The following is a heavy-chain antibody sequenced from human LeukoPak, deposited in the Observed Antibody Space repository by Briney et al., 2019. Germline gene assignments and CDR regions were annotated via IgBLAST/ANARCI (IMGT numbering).Heavy chain of an antibody. CDR3: AREPLTGWAFDI. J-gene: IGHJ3*02. CDR2: IKQDGSEK. CDR1: EFTFSSYW. D-gene: IGHD6-19*01. V-gene: IGHV3-7*01. Sequence: GGSLRLACAAAEFTFSSYWMSWVRRAPGKGLGWVANIKQDGSEKYHVDSVKGRFTIYRDNAKNSLYLQMNSLRAEDTAVYYCAREPLTGWAFDIWGQGTMVTVSS.